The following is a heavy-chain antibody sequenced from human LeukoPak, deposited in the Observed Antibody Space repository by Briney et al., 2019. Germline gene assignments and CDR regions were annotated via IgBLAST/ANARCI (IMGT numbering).Heavy chain of an antibody. D-gene: IGHD4-17*01. CDR2: ISSSSSTI. CDR3: ARVSEDYGDSAFDY. J-gene: IGHJ4*02. Sequence: GGSLRLSCAASGFAFSSYAMSWVRQAPGKGLEWVSYISSSSSTIFYADSVKGRFTISRDNAKNSLYLQMNSLRAEDTAVYYCARVSEDYGDSAFDYWGQGTLVTVSS. V-gene: IGHV3-48*01. CDR1: GFAFSSYA.